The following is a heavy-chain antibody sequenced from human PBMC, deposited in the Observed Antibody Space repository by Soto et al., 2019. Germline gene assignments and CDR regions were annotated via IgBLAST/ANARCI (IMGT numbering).Heavy chain of an antibody. J-gene: IGHJ6*01. Sequence: QVQLVESGGGVVQPGGSLRLSCTASGFTFTTFGIHWVRQAPGKGLEWVALISYDGHNKYYSDSVKGRFTISRDNYKNTLSLQMNSLRAEDTAVYYCAKDLQAYGDYNYDYYRMDVW. CDR2: ISYDGHNK. CDR3: AKDLQAYGDYNYDYYRMDV. CDR1: GFTFTTFG. D-gene: IGHD4-17*01. V-gene: IGHV3-30*18.